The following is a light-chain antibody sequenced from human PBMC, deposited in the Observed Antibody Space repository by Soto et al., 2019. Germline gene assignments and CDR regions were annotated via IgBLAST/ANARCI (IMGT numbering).Light chain of an antibody. CDR2: DVS. J-gene: IGLJ1*01. CDR3: CSYAGSYTLYL. V-gene: IGLV2-11*01. CDR1: SSDVGGYNY. Sequence: QSALTQPRSVSGSPGQSVTISCTGTSSDVGGYNYVCWYQQHPGKAPKLMIYDVSKRPSGVPDRFSGSKSGNTASLTISGLQAEDEADYYCCSYAGSYTLYLLGTGTKVTVL.